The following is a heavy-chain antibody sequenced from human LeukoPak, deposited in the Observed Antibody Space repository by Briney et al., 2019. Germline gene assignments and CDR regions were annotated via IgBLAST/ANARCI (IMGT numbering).Heavy chain of an antibody. CDR2: IYHSGST. D-gene: IGHD6-13*01. J-gene: IGHJ5*02. Sequence: SETLSLTCAVSGGSISSGGYSWSWIRQPPGKGLEWIGYIYHSGSTYYNPSLKSRVTISVDRSKNQFSLKLSSVTAADTAVYYCAREPRRYSSSTRSWFDPWGQGTLVTVSS. CDR3: AREPRRYSSSTRSWFDP. V-gene: IGHV4-30-2*01. CDR1: GGSISSGGYS.